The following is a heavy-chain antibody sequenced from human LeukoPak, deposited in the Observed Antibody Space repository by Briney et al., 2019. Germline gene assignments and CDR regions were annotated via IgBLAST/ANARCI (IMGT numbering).Heavy chain of an antibody. D-gene: IGHD2/OR15-2a*01. CDR2: ISSSSSFI. J-gene: IGHJ6*03. V-gene: IGHV3-21*04. Sequence: PGGSLRLSCAGSGFNFSSYSMSWVRQAPWKGLEFVSSISSSSSFIYYADSVKGRFTISRDDSKNTLYMQMNSLKVEDTAVYYCAKGGNIRILDYYYYMDVWGKGTTVTVSS. CDR1: GFNFSSYS. CDR3: AKGGNIRILDYYYYMDV.